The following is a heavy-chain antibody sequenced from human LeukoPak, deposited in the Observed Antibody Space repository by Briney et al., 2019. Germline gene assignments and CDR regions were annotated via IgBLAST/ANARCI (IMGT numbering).Heavy chain of an antibody. Sequence: ASVKVSCKASGYTFTSYYMHWVRQAPGQGLEWMGIINPSGGSTSYAQKFQGRVTMTRDTSTSTVYMELRSLRSDDTAVYYCARERYCSGGSCYYRRSLDYWGQGTLVTVSS. D-gene: IGHD2-15*01. V-gene: IGHV1-46*01. J-gene: IGHJ4*02. CDR1: GYTFTSYY. CDR3: ARERYCSGGSCYYRRSLDY. CDR2: INPSGGST.